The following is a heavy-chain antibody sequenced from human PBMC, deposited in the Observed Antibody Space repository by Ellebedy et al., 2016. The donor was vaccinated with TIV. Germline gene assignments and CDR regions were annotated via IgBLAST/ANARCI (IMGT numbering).Heavy chain of an antibody. CDR3: AKRGLVVVTAVYFDY. CDR2: ISGSGGST. CDR1: GFTFSSYA. D-gene: IGHD2-21*02. V-gene: IGHV3-23*01. J-gene: IGHJ4*02. Sequence: GESLKISCAASGFTFSSYAMSWVHQAPGKGLEWVSAISGSGGSTYYADSVKGRFTISRDNSKNTLYLQMNSLRAEDTAVYYCAKRGLVVVTAVYFDYWGQGTLVTVSS.